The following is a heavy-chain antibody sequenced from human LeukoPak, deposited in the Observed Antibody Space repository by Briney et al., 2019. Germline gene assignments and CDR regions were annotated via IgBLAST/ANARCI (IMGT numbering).Heavy chain of an antibody. J-gene: IGHJ4*02. V-gene: IGHV3-7*01. CDR2: INQDGSKE. CDR3: VRDGGVSGYDLLDY. D-gene: IGHD5-12*01. CDR1: GFIFSNYW. Sequence: GGSLRLSCTASGFIFSNYWMTWVRQAPGKGLEWVAQINQDGSKEYYIDSVKARFSISRDNARNSQSLQMNSLRAEDTAVYYCVRDGGVSGYDLLDYWGQGTLVTVSS.